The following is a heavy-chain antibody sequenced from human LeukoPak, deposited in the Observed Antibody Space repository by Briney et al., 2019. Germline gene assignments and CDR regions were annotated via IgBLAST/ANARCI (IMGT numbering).Heavy chain of an antibody. Sequence: GGSLRLSCAASGFTFSSYWMHWVRQAPGKGLEWVSAISGSGGSTYYADSVKGRFTISRDNSKNTLYLQMNSLRAEDTAVYYCAKKGSSSSYYFDYWGQGTLVTVSS. CDR2: ISGSGGST. CDR1: GFTFSSYW. V-gene: IGHV3-23*01. D-gene: IGHD6-6*01. J-gene: IGHJ4*02. CDR3: AKKGSSSSYYFDY.